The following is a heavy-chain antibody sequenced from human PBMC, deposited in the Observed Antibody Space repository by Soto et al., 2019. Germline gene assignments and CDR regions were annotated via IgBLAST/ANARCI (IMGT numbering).Heavy chain of an antibody. CDR1: GGSFSGYY. J-gene: IGHJ6*02. Sequence: QVQLQQWGAGLLKPSETLSLTCAVYGGSFSGYYWSWIRQPPGKGLEWIGEINHSGSTNYNPSLMSRVTISVDTSKNQFSLKLSSVTAADTAVYYCARGEYGDSSLYYYYYGMDVWGQGTTVTVSS. D-gene: IGHD4-17*01. CDR2: INHSGST. CDR3: ARGEYGDSSLYYYYYGMDV. V-gene: IGHV4-34*01.